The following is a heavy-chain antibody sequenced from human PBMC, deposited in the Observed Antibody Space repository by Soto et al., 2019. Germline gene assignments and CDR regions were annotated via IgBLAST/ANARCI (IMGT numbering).Heavy chain of an antibody. Sequence: EVQLVESGGGFVHPRGSLRLSCTGSGLTFSHWWMPWVRQSTGRGLVWVSRINPDGSKTDYADSVSGRFTISRHNAESSVFLQMDSLPVEDTAVDYGTQDTCGARDSWGQGTLVSVSS. CDR1: GLTFSHWW. V-gene: IGHV3-74*01. CDR2: INPDGSKT. CDR3: TQDTCGARDS. J-gene: IGHJ5*02. D-gene: IGHD6-25*01.